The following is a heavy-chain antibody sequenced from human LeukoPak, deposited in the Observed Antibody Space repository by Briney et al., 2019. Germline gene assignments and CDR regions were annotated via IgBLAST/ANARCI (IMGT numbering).Heavy chain of an antibody. V-gene: IGHV3-30*18. CDR2: ISYDGSNE. J-gene: IGHJ1*01. CDR3: AKQAVITYFQH. CDR1: GFLFSSFE. Sequence: GGSLRLSCAASGFLFSSFEVNWVRQAPGKGLEWVAIISYDGSNEYYADSVKGRFTISRDNSKNTLYLQMNSLRAADTAVYYCAKQAVITYFQHWGQGTLVTVSS. D-gene: IGHD3-16*02.